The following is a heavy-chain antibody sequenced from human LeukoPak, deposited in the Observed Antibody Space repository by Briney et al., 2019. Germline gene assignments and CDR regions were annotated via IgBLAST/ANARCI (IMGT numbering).Heavy chain of an antibody. CDR1: GGSISSYY. J-gene: IGHJ4*02. Sequence: SETLSLTCTVSGGSISSYYWSWIRQPAGKGLEWIGRIYTSGSTYYNPSLKSRVTISVDTSKNQFSLKLSSVTAADTAVYYCARGREPLLYTYYFDYWGQGTLVTVSS. CDR3: ARGREPLLYTYYFDY. D-gene: IGHD3-10*01. CDR2: IYTSGST. V-gene: IGHV4-4*07.